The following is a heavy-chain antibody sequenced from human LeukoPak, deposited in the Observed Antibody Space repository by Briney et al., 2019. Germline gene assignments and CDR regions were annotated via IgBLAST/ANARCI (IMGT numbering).Heavy chain of an antibody. CDR3: AREDGDAFDI. Sequence: PGGSLRLSCAASGFTFSSYEMDWVRRAPGKGLEWVSYMGSSGGSRYYADSVKGRFTSSRDNAKNSLYLQMNSLRVEDTAVYYCAREDGDAFDIWGQGTVVSVSS. J-gene: IGHJ3*02. D-gene: IGHD5-24*01. CDR2: MGSSGGSR. V-gene: IGHV3-48*03. CDR1: GFTFSSYE.